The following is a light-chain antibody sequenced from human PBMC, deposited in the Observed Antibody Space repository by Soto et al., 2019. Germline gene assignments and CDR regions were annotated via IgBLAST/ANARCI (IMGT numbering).Light chain of an antibody. CDR1: QGISSF. Sequence: DIQLTQSPSFLSASVGDRVTITCRASQGISSFLAWYQQKPGGTPKLLIYAASTWQSGVPSRFIGSGSGTDFTLTITSLQPEDFATYYCQQLHTYPYTFGQGTKLEIK. V-gene: IGKV1-9*01. J-gene: IGKJ2*01. CDR2: AAS. CDR3: QQLHTYPYT.